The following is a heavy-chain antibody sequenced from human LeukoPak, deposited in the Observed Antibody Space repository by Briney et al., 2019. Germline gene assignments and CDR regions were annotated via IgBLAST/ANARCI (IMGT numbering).Heavy chain of an antibody. D-gene: IGHD3-22*01. Sequence: GGSLRLSCAASGFTLSSYAMYWVRQAPGKGLEYVSAISSNGATTYYANSVKGRFSISRDNSKSTVYLRMGSLRAEDMAVYYCARLYYYDSSTYAFDIWGQGTMVTVSS. V-gene: IGHV3-64*01. CDR2: ISSNGATT. CDR1: GFTLSSYA. J-gene: IGHJ3*02. CDR3: ARLYYYDSSTYAFDI.